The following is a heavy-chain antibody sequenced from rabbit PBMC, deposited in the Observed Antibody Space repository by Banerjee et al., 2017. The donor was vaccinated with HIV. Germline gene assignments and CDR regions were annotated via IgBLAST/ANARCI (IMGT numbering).Heavy chain of an antibody. D-gene: IGHD6-1*01. J-gene: IGHJ6*01. CDR2: IYTGSGAT. Sequence: RQAPGKGLEWIGCIYTGSGATYYASWVNGRFTISRSTSLDTVDLKMTSLTAADTATYFCARNIDGGYGGYGYAKYGMDLWGQGTL. CDR3: ARNIDGGYGGYGYAKYGMDL. V-gene: IGHV1S43*01.